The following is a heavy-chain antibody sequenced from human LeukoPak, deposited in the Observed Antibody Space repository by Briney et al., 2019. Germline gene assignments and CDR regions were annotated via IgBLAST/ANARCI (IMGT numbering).Heavy chain of an antibody. CDR1: GYSISSGYY. CDR2: IYYSGST. J-gene: IGHJ5*01. CDR3: ARRDSSGYYNWFDF. Sequence: SETLSLTCTVSGYSISSGYYWGWIRQPPGKGLEWIGSIYYSGSTYYNPSLKSRVTISVDTSKNQFSLKLSSVTAADTAVYYCARRDSSGYYNWFDFWGQGTLVTVSS. D-gene: IGHD3-22*01. V-gene: IGHV4-38-2*02.